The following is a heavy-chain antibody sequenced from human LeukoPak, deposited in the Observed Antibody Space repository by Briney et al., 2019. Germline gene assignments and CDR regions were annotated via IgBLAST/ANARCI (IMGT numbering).Heavy chain of an antibody. Sequence: GASVKVSCKASGYTFTSYAMNWVRQAPGQGLEWMGGIIPIFGTANYAQKFQGRVTITADESTSTAYMELSSLRSEDTAVYYCARTRDIVVVPAATYNWFDPWGQGTLVTVSS. CDR2: IIPIFGTA. D-gene: IGHD2-2*01. J-gene: IGHJ5*02. CDR1: GYTFTSYA. CDR3: ARTRDIVVVPAATYNWFDP. V-gene: IGHV1-69*13.